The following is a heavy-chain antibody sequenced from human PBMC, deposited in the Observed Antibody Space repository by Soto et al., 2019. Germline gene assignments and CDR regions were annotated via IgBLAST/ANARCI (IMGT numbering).Heavy chain of an antibody. CDR3: AREFSNSPEAFDS. V-gene: IGHV4-61*01. Sequence: ETLSLTCTVSGGSVNSDNFYWSWIRQPPGRGLEWIGYIYYTGSTSYNPSLKSRATISIDTSRNQFSLKLSSVTAADTAVYYCAREFSNSPEAFDSWGQGSLVPVS. CDR1: GGSVNSDNFY. CDR2: IYYTGST. J-gene: IGHJ4*02. D-gene: IGHD6-6*01.